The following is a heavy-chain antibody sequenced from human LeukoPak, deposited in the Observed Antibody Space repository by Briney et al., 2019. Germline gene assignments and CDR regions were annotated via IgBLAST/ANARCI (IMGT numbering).Heavy chain of an antibody. D-gene: IGHD6-19*01. J-gene: IGHJ4*02. Sequence: SETLSLTCTVSGGSISRHYWSWIRQPAGKGLEWIGRIYSSGNTNYDPSLNSRVTMSVDTSKNQFSLKLTSVTAADTAVYYCARVLTAVAGPYYFDFWGQGTLVTVSS. V-gene: IGHV4-4*07. CDR1: GGSISRHY. CDR2: IYSSGNT. CDR3: ARVLTAVAGPYYFDF.